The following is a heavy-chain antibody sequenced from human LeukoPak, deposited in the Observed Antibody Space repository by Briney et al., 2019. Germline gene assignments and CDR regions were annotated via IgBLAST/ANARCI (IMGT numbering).Heavy chain of an antibody. CDR3: ARDSSWPRGGSFDI. Sequence: SETLSLTCAVYGGSFSGYYWSWLRQPPGKGLEWIGEINHSGSTNYNPSLKSRVTISVDTSKNQFSLKLSSVTAADTAVYYCARDSSWPRGGSFDIWGQGTMVTVSS. D-gene: IGHD6-13*01. CDR2: INHSGST. V-gene: IGHV4-34*01. CDR1: GGSFSGYY. J-gene: IGHJ3*02.